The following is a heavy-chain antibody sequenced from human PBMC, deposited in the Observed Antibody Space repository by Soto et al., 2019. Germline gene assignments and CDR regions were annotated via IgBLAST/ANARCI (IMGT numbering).Heavy chain of an antibody. J-gene: IGHJ4*02. Sequence: SEALSLTCTVSGTSISNNYWTWIRQPPGQGLESIGYIYYTGDTDSNPSLKSRATISIDTSKNQFSLKLSSVTAADTAVYYCARYARVPDSWGQGILVTLSS. CDR1: GTSISNNY. V-gene: IGHV4-59*01. CDR2: IYYTGDT. CDR3: ARYARVPDS. D-gene: IGHD2-2*01.